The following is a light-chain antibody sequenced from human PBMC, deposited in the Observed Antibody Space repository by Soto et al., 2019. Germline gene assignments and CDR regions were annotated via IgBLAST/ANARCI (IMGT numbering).Light chain of an antibody. J-gene: IGKJ4*01. CDR3: QQYYNSPLT. V-gene: IGKV4-1*01. Sequence: DNVMTQSPESLPVSLGERATINCKSSQSVLYNSNNKNYLAWYQLKPGQPPQLLIYWASTRASGVPDRFSGSGSGTDFTLTISSLQAEDVAVYYCQQYYNSPLTFGGGTKVEIK. CDR1: QSVLYNSNNKNY. CDR2: WAS.